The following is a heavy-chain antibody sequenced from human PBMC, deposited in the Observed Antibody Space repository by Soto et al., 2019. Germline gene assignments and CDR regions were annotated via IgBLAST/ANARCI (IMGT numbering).Heavy chain of an antibody. CDR2: IIPMYGPA. CDR1: GGTFSSYA. J-gene: IGHJ5*01. Sequence: QVPLVQSGAEVKKPGSSVTVSCKASGGTFSSYAIHWVRQAPGQGLGWMGGIIPMYGPAKYAQRFQGRVTITADESTTTVYMELTSLTSQDTAVYYCARVTSMVRGVIDNWFDTWGHGTLVTVSS. D-gene: IGHD3-10*01. V-gene: IGHV1-69*01. CDR3: ARVTSMVRGVIDNWFDT.